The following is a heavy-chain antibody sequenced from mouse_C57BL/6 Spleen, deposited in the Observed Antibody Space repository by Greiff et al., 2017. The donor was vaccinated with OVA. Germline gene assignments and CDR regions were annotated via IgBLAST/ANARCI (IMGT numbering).Heavy chain of an antibody. J-gene: IGHJ4*01. CDR2: ISSGGSYT. CDR1: GFTFSSYG. Sequence: EVQGVESGGDLVKPGGSLKLSCAASGFTFSSYGMSWVRQTPDKRLEWVATISSGGSYTYYPDSVKGRFTISRDNAKNTLYLQMSSLKSEDTAMYYCARGDYYYAMDYWGQGTSVTVSS. V-gene: IGHV5-6*01. CDR3: ARGDYYYAMDY.